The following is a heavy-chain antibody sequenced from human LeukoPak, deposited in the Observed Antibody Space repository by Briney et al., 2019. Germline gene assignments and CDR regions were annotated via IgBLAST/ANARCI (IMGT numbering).Heavy chain of an antibody. V-gene: IGHV3-30-3*01. J-gene: IGHJ4*02. CDR2: ISYDGSNK. CDR1: GFTFSSYA. Sequence: AGGSLRLSCAASGFTFSSYAMHWVRQAPGKGLEWVAVISYDGSNKYYADSVKGRFTISRDNSKNTLYLQMNSLRAEDTAVYYCARLYCSSTSCYDYWGQGTLVTVSS. D-gene: IGHD2-2*01. CDR3: ARLYCSSTSCYDY.